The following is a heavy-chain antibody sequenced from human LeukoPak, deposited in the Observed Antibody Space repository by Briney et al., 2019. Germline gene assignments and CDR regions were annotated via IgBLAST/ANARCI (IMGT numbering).Heavy chain of an antibody. V-gene: IGHV3-21*01. CDR1: GFTFSSYS. J-gene: IGHJ6*02. Sequence: GGSLRLSCAASGFTFSSYSMNWVRQAPGKGLEWVSSISSSSSSYIYYADSVKGRFTISRDNAKNSLYLQMNSLRAEDTAVYYCARDLRDVSLYYYYYGMDVWGQGTTVTVSS. CDR3: ARDLRDVSLYYYYYGMDV. CDR2: ISSSSSSYI.